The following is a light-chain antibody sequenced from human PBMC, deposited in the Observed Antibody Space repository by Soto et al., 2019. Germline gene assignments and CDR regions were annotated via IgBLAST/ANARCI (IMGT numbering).Light chain of an antibody. CDR3: QQYQKWPIT. V-gene: IGKV3-15*01. CDR2: GAT. Sequence: EIVLTQSPATLSLSPEHRATLPCRPGPRVSSSYLAWYQQKPGQAPRLLIYGATSRATGVPGRFSGSGSGTEFTLTINSLQSEDFAVYYCQQYQKWPITFGQGTRLEIK. J-gene: IGKJ5*01. CDR1: PRVSSSY.